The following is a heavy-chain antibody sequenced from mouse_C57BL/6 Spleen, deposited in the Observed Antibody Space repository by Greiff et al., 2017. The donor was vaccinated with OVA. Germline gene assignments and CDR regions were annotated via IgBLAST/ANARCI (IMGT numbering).Heavy chain of an antibody. J-gene: IGHJ4*01. CDR2: IRLKSDNYAT. CDR1: GFTFSNYW. D-gene: IGHD2-3*01. V-gene: IGHV6-3*01. CDR3: TRGWLLRDYAMDY. Sequence: DVKLVESGGGLVQPGGSMKLSCVASGFTFSNYWMNWVRQSPEKGLEWVAQIRLKSDNYATHYAESVKGRFTISRDDSKSSVYLQMNNLRAEDTGIYYCTRGWLLRDYAMDYWGQGTSVTVSS.